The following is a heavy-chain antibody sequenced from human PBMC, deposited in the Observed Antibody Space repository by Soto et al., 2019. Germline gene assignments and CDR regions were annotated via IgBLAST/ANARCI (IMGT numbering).Heavy chain of an antibody. J-gene: IGHJ4*02. CDR2: IYYSGST. Sequence: SLPLRLTYTVFFGTIGSGGYCWIWISQTPGKGLEWIGSIYYSGSTHHTPSLKSRVTISVDTSKSQFSLKLNSVTAADTALYYCGREEPRSRYVDYWGQGTPVPVS. CDR1: FGTIGSGGYC. CDR3: GREEPRSRYVDY. V-gene: IGHV4-31*03. D-gene: IGHD3-10*01.